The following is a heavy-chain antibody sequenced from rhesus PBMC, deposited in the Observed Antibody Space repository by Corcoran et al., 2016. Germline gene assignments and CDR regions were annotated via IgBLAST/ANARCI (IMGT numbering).Heavy chain of an antibody. J-gene: IGHJ2*01. Sequence: QLQLQESGPGLVKPSETLSLTCAVSGGSISGSWGSWIRQPPGKGLEWVGRFDSSGSTAYNPSLKSRVTISRDTSKNQFSLKLSSVTAADTAVYYCASLVTRYWYFDLWGPGTPITISS. CDR1: GGSISGSW. V-gene: IGHV4-160*01. CDR2: FDSSGST. D-gene: IGHD2-2*01. CDR3: ASLVTRYWYFDL.